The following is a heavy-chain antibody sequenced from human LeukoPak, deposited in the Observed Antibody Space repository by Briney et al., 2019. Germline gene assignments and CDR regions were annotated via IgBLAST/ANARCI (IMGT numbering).Heavy chain of an antibody. D-gene: IGHD3-22*01. CDR3: AKDPYYDSSGYSSRDY. V-gene: IGHV3-23*01. J-gene: IGHJ4*02. CDR2: ISGSGGST. Sequence: PGGSLRLSCAASGFTFSSYAMSWVRQAPGKGLEWVSAISGSGGSTYYADSVRGRFTISRDNSKNTLYLQMNSLRAEDTAVYYCAKDPYYDSSGYSSRDYWGQGTLVTVSS. CDR1: GFTFSSYA.